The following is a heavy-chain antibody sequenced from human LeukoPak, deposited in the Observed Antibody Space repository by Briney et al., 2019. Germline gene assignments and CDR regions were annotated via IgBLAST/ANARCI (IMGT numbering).Heavy chain of an antibody. CDR1: GFTFSSYA. CDR2: ISGSGGST. J-gene: IGHJ4*02. D-gene: IGHD3-10*01. CDR3: AKNRGSGSSGPN. V-gene: IGHV3-23*01. Sequence: GGSLRLSCAASGFTFSSYAMSWVRQAPGKGLEWISAISGSGGSTYYADSVKGRFTISRDNSKNTLYLQMNSLRAEDTAVYYCAKNRGSGSSGPNWGQGTLVTVSS.